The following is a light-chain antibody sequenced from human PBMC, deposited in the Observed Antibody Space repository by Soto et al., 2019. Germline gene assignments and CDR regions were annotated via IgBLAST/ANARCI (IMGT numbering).Light chain of an antibody. Sequence: IQLTQSPSSRSASVGDRVTVTCRSSQGISSYLAWYQQQPGKAPKLLIYAASTLQRGVSSRFSGSGSGTDFTLTISSLQPEDFATYYCQQLNSYPPTFGQGTKLEIK. CDR1: QGISSY. V-gene: IGKV1-9*01. J-gene: IGKJ2*01. CDR2: AAS. CDR3: QQLNSYPPT.